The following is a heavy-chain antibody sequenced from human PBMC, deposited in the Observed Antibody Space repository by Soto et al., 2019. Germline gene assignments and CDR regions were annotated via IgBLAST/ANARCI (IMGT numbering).Heavy chain of an antibody. Sequence: LRLSCAASGFTFSGSAIHWVRQASGKGLEWVARIRTKSNGYATTYAASVKGRFTISRDDSKNMAYLQMNGLKTEDTAMYYCSRVEYVTSSPIGWGQGTLVTVYS. CDR3: SRVEYVTSSPIG. D-gene: IGHD6-6*01. CDR1: GFTFSGSA. CDR2: IRTKSNGYAT. V-gene: IGHV3-73*01. J-gene: IGHJ4*02.